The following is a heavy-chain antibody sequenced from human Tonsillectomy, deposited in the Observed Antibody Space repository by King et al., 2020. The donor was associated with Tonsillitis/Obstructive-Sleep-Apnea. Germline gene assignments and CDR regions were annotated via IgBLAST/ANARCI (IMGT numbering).Heavy chain of an antibody. CDR1: GGSISSSSYY. J-gene: IGHJ6*03. CDR3: ARRGTMPPGGRYYYYYMDV. V-gene: IGHV4-39*01. D-gene: IGHD2-2*01. CDR2: IYYSGST. Sequence: QLQESGPGLVKPSETLSLTCTVSGGSISSSSYYWGWIRQPPGKGLEWIGSIYYSGSTYYNPSLKSRVTISVDTSKNQFSLKLSSVTAADTAVYYCARRGTMPPGGRYYYYYMDVWGKGTTVTVSS.